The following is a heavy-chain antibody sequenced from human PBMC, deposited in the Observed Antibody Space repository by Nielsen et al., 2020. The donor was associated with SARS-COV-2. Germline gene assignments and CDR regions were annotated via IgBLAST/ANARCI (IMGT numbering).Heavy chain of an antibody. Sequence: GGSLRLSCSASGFILSSYWMSWVRQTPGKGLEWVATINAGGSQKFHVDSVRGRFTISRDVTENSLYLQMNNLRAEDTAIYYCTRDLHDYWGQGTLVTVS. J-gene: IGHJ4*02. V-gene: IGHV3-7*03. CDR3: TRDLHDY. CDR1: GFILSSYW. CDR2: INAGGSQK.